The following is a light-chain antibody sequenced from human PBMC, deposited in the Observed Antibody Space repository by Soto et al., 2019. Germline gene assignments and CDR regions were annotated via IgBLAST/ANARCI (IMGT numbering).Light chain of an antibody. J-gene: IGKJ2*03. CDR1: QSVSSNY. CDR3: QQYGNGNSPRYS. V-gene: IGKV3-20*01. Sequence: EIVLTQSPGTLSLSLGERATLSCRASQSVSSNYLAWYQQKPGQAPRLPIYETSSRATGIPDRFSGSGSGTDFTLSISRLEPEDFAVYYCQQYGNGNSPRYSFGQGTRLEIK. CDR2: ETS.